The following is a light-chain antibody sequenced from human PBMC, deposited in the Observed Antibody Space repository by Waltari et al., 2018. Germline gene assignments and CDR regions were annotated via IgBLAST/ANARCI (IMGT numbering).Light chain of an antibody. V-gene: IGKV1-39*01. J-gene: IGKJ3*01. Sequence: DIQMAQSLSSLSASVGDSVTITCRARPSIDRYLNWYEQKAGKALKLLIYASSALQSGVPSRFSCSGSGTDFTLSIISLQPEGFATKYRQQGESIPPQFTCSPGTNVDIK. CDR1: PSIDRY. CDR3: QQGESIPPQFT. CDR2: ASS.